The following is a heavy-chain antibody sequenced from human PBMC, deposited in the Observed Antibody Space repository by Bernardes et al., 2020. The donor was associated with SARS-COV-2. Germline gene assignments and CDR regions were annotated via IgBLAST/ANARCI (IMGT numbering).Heavy chain of an antibody. CDR1: GYTFTGYY. D-gene: IGHD6-13*01. Sequence: ASVKVSCKASGYTFTGYYLHWVRQAPGQGLEWMGWSNPHGGGTNYVQKFQGRVNMTGDTSISTAYMELSRLRSDDTAIYYCATSFSSSFNAFDIWGQGTMVAVSS. CDR2: SNPHGGGT. CDR3: ATSFSSSFNAFDI. J-gene: IGHJ3*02. V-gene: IGHV1-2*02.